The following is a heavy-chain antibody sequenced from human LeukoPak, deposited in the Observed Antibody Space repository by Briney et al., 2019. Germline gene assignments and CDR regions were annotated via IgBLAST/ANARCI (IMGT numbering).Heavy chain of an antibody. V-gene: IGHV1-2*02. CDR3: ASFCIAARLGGNWFDP. Sequence: ASVKVSCKASGYTFTGYYMHWVRQAPGQGLEWMGWINPNSGGTNYAQKFQGRVTMTRDTSISTAYMELSRLRSDDTAVYYCASFCIAARLGGNWFDPWGQGTLVTVSS. CDR1: GYTFTGYY. CDR2: INPNSGGT. J-gene: IGHJ5*02. D-gene: IGHD6-6*01.